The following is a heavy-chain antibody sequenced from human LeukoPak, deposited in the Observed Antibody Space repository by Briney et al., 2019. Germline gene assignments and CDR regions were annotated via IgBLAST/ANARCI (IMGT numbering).Heavy chain of an antibody. CDR2: IWYDGSNK. J-gene: IGHJ6*02. V-gene: IGHV3-33*01. CDR3: ARDLIHISTNHYYGMDV. Sequence: GGSLRLSCAASGFTFSSYGMHWVRQAPGKGLEWVAVIWYDGSNKYYADSVKGRFTISRDNSKNTLYLQMNSLRAEDTAVYYCARDLIHISTNHYYGMDVWGQGTTVTVSS. CDR1: GFTFSSYG. D-gene: IGHD2-2*01.